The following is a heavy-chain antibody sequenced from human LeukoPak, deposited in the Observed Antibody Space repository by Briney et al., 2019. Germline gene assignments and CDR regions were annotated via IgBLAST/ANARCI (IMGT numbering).Heavy chain of an antibody. D-gene: IGHD4-23*01. Sequence: PGGSLRLSCAASGFTFSSYWMHWVRQAPGKGLVYVSRISTDGSSTSYADSVKGRFTMSRDNAKNTLYLQMNSLRAEDTAIYYCARAANGNSPFDYWGQGTLVTVSS. CDR1: GFTFSSYW. CDR2: ISTDGSST. V-gene: IGHV3-74*01. J-gene: IGHJ4*02. CDR3: ARAANGNSPFDY.